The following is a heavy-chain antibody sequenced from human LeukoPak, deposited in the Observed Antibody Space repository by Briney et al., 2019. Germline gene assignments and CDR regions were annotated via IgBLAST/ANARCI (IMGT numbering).Heavy chain of an antibody. J-gene: IGHJ5*02. CDR1: GGSISSGGYY. Sequence: SQTLSLTCTVSGGSISSGGYYWSWIRQHPGKGLEWIGYIYYSGSTYYNPSLKSRVTISVDTSKNQFSLKLSSVTAADTAVYYCARRKWAAAGKHWFDPWGQGTLVTVSS. V-gene: IGHV4-31*03. CDR3: ARRKWAAAGKHWFDP. CDR2: IYYSGST. D-gene: IGHD6-13*01.